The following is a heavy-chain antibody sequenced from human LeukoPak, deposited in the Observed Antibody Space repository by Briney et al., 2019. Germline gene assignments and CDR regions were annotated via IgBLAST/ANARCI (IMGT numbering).Heavy chain of an antibody. CDR2: ISAYNGNT. CDR1: GYTCTSYG. Sequence: ASVTVSCKASGYTCTSYGISWVRQAPGQGLAWMGWISAYNGNTNYAQKLQGRVTMTTDTSTSTAYMELRSLRSDDTAVYYCARPQYSGSYHHDAFDIWGQGTMVTVSS. J-gene: IGHJ3*02. D-gene: IGHD1-26*01. CDR3: ARPQYSGSYHHDAFDI. V-gene: IGHV1-18*01.